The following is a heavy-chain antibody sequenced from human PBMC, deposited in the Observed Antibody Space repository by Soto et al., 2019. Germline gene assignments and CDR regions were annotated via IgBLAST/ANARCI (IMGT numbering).Heavy chain of an antibody. J-gene: IGHJ5*02. CDR1: GASLSSISYY. Sequence: SETLSLTCTVPGASLSSISYYWGWIRQPPGKGLEWVGSIFFTGNIYYNPSLKSRVTISVDTSKNQVSLKLTSVTAADTAVYYCARDMHAGFTHYFDPWGQGTLVTVSS. CDR2: IFFTGNI. D-gene: IGHD1-26*01. CDR3: ARDMHAGFTHYFDP. V-gene: IGHV4-39*07.